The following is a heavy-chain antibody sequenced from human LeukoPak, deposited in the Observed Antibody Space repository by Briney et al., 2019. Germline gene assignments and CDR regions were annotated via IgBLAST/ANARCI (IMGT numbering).Heavy chain of an antibody. V-gene: IGHV3-23*01. CDR3: AELGITMIGGV. D-gene: IGHD3-10*02. Sequence: PGGSLRLSCAASGLTFSSYGMSWVRQAPGKGLEWVSAISAGGGSTYYADSVKGRFTISRDNSKNTLYLQMNSLRAEDTAVYYCAELGITMIGGVWGKGTTVTISS. J-gene: IGHJ6*04. CDR1: GLTFSSYG. CDR2: ISAGGGST.